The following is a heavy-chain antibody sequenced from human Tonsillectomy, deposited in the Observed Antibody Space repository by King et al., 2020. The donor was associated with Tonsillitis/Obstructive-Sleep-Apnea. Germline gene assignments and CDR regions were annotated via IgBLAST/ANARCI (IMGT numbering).Heavy chain of an antibody. D-gene: IGHD4-23*01. Sequence: VQLQESGPGLVKPSETLSLTCTVSGGSISSYYWSWIRQPAGKGLEWIGRIYTSGSTNYNPSLKSRVTMSVDTSKNQFSLKLSSVTAADTAVYYCARERRQGGGNSPYYYYGMDVWGQGTTVTVSS. CDR1: GGSISSYY. CDR2: IYTSGST. V-gene: IGHV4-4*07. CDR3: ARERRQGGGNSPYYYYGMDV. J-gene: IGHJ6*02.